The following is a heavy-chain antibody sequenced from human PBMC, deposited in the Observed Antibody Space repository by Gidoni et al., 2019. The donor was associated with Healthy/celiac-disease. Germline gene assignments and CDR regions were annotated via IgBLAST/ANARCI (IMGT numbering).Heavy chain of an antibody. V-gene: IGHV4-39*01. CDR2: SYYSGGT. D-gene: IGHD2-2*02. Sequence: QLQLQESGPGLVKPSETLSLTCTVSVGSISSSSYYWGWFRRPPGKGLEWSGSSYYSGGTYSNPSLKSRVTISVDTSKDQFSLKLSSVTAADTAVYYCARHVPDTSGFDYWGQGTLVTVSS. CDR3: ARHVPDTSGFDY. CDR1: VGSISSSSYY. J-gene: IGHJ4*02.